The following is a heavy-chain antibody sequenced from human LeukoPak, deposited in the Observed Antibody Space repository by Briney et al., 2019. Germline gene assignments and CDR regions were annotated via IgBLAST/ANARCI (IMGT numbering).Heavy chain of an antibody. J-gene: IGHJ4*02. CDR2: IYHSGST. D-gene: IGHD6-13*01. Sequence: SETLSLTCTVSSGSISTSNYYWGWIRQPPGKGLEWIGSIYHSGSTYYNPSLKSRVTISVDTSKNQFSLKLSSVTAADTAVYYCARYSSTIDYWGQGTLVTVSS. CDR3: ARYSSTIDY. CDR1: SGSISTSNYY. V-gene: IGHV4-39*07.